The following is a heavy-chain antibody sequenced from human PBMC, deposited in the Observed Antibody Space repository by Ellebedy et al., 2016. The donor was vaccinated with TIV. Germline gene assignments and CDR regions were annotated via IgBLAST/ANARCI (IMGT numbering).Heavy chain of an antibody. J-gene: IGHJ3*02. V-gene: IGHV3-53*01. D-gene: IGHD1-1*01. CDR1: GFSVSSND. Sequence: GGSLRLXCAASGFSVSSNDMIWVRQRPGKGLECVSLINSGGATYYADSVEGRFTISRDNPKKKLYLQMRSLGADDTAVYYCVTKHNAAFDSWGQGTTVTVS. CDR3: VTKHNAAFDS. CDR2: INSGGAT.